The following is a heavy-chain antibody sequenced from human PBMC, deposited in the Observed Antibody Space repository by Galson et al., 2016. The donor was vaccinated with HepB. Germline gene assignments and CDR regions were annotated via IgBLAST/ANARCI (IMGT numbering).Heavy chain of an antibody. D-gene: IGHD3-9*01. CDR1: GYTFTSYY. Sequence: SVKVSCKASGYTFTSYYMHWVRQAPGQGLEWMGIINPTGGTTRYAQKFQGRVTMTRDTSTSTVYMELSSLRSEDTAVYYCSRDQGILAGIGGYWGQGTLVTVSS. CDR2: INPTGGTT. CDR3: SRDQGILAGIGGY. J-gene: IGHJ4*02. V-gene: IGHV1-46*01.